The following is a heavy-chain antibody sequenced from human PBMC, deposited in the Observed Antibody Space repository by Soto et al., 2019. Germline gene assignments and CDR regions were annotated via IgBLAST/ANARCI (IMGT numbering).Heavy chain of an antibody. V-gene: IGHV3-23*01. CDR3: ARDPGGHYCTSTSCLYFSDH. J-gene: IGHJ4*02. Sequence: EVQLLESGGALVQPGGSLRLSCAASGFTFSNHAMNWVRQAPGKGLEWVSTISDSGSTYYADSVKGRFTISRDNSKNTLYLQMNSLRAEDTAVYYCARDPGGHYCTSTSCLYFSDHWVQGTLVIVSS. CDR1: GFTFSNHA. D-gene: IGHD2-2*01. CDR2: ISDSGST.